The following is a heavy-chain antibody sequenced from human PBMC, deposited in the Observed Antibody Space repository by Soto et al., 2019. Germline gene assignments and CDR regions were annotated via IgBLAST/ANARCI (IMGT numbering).Heavy chain of an antibody. CDR3: ARLGGQQLVLVPYCKSGMEV. CDR2: IYPGDSDT. Sequence: NGAGETCINLWIGWVSKMTGKGLEWMGIIYPGDSDTRYSPSFQGQVTISADKSISTAYLQWSSLKASDTAMYYCARLGGQQLVLVPYCKSGMEVWGKGTTVTVSS. J-gene: IGHJ6*04. D-gene: IGHD6-13*01. V-gene: IGHV5-51*01. CDR1: GETCINLW.